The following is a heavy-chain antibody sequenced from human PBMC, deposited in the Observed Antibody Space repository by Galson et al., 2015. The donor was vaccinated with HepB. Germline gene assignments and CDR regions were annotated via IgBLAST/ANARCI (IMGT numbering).Heavy chain of an antibody. CDR2: ISYDGSNK. CDR1: GFTFSSYV. V-gene: IGHV3-30-3*01. CDR3: ARDLYDFWSGYYSYYYYYGMDV. D-gene: IGHD3-3*01. Sequence: SLRLSCAASGFTFSSYVMHWVRQAPGKGLEWVAVISYDGSNKYYADSVKGRFTISRDNSKNTLYLQMNSLRAEDTAVYYCARDLYDFWSGYYSYYYYYGMDVWGQGTTVTVSS. J-gene: IGHJ6*02.